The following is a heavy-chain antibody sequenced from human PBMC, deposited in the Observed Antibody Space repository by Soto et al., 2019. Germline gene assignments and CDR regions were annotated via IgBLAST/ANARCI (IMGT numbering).Heavy chain of an antibody. J-gene: IGHJ4*02. CDR1: GFTFSSYG. V-gene: IGHV3-33*08. D-gene: IGHD2-2*02. Sequence: PGGSLRLSCAASGFTFSSYGMHWVRQAPGKGLEWVAVIWYDGSNKYYADSVKGRFTISRDNSKNTLYLQMNSLRAEDTAVYYCARHSIQAGLFDSWGQGTLVTVSS. CDR3: ARHSIQAGLFDS. CDR2: IWYDGSNK.